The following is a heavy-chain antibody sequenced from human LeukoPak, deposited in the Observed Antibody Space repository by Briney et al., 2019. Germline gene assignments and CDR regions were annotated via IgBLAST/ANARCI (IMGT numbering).Heavy chain of an antibody. V-gene: IGHV3-30*18. CDR1: GFTFSSYG. Sequence: GGSLRLSCAASGFTFSSYGMHWVRQAPGKGLGWVAVISYDGSNKYYADSVKGRFTISRDNSKNTLYLQMNSLRAEDTAVYSCAKEARLLWFGDRLENWGQGTLVTVSS. D-gene: IGHD3-10*01. J-gene: IGHJ4*02. CDR2: ISYDGSNK. CDR3: AKEARLLWFGDRLEN.